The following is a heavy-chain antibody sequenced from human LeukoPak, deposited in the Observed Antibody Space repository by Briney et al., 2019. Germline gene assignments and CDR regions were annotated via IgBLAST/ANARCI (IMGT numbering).Heavy chain of an antibody. D-gene: IGHD5-12*01. CDR3: ARDRGAGYSGYDPWAFDI. CDR2: IRSSSSYI. Sequence: GGSLRLSCAASGFTFSSYSMNWVRQAPGKGLEWVSSIRSSSSYIYYADSVKGRFTISRDNAKNSLYLQMNSLRAEDTAVYYCARDRGAGYSGYDPWAFDIWGQGTMVTVPS. V-gene: IGHV3-21*01. J-gene: IGHJ3*02. CDR1: GFTFSSYS.